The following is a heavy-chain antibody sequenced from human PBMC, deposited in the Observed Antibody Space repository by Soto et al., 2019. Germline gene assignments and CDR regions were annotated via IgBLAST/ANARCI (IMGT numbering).Heavy chain of an antibody. Sequence: GGSLRLSCTASGFTFGDYAMSWLRQAPGKGLEWVGFIRSKAYGGTTEYAASVKGRFTISRDDSKSIAYLQMNSLKTEDTAVYYCTREGTTVVTPIPDAFDIWGQGTMVT. D-gene: IGHD2-21*02. CDR3: TREGTTVVTPIPDAFDI. CDR2: IRSKAYGGTT. V-gene: IGHV3-49*03. CDR1: GFTFGDYA. J-gene: IGHJ3*02.